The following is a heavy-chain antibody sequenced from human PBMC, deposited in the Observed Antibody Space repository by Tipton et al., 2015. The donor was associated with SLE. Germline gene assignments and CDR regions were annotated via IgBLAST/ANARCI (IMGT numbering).Heavy chain of an antibody. J-gene: IGHJ4*02. CDR3: AKDAYSGSYGY. Sequence: SLRLSCAASGFTFSSYAMSWIRQAPGKGLEWVSAISGSGGSTYYADSVKGRFTISRDNSKNTLYLQMNSLRAENTAVYYCAKDAYSGSYGYWGQGTLVTVSS. D-gene: IGHD1-26*01. CDR1: GFTFSSYA. V-gene: IGHV3-23*01. CDR2: ISGSGGST.